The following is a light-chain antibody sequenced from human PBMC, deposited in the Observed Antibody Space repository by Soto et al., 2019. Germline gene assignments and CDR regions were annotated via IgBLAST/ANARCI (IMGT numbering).Light chain of an antibody. CDR2: EVL. Sequence: QSALTQPASVSGSPGQSITISCTGTSSDVGSYNLVSWYQQHPGKAPKIMIYEVLKRPSGVSARFSGSKSGNTASLTISGLQAEDGADYYGCSYASNRDVVFGGGTKLPVL. J-gene: IGLJ2*01. CDR1: SSDVGSYNL. V-gene: IGLV2-23*02. CDR3: CSYASNRDVV.